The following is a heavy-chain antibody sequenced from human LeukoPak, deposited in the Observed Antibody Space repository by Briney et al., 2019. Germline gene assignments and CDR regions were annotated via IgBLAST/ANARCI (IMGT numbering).Heavy chain of an antibody. CDR3: ATEAAAVDRAYQYYGMDV. D-gene: IGHD6-13*01. CDR2: MNPNSGNT. J-gene: IGHJ6*02. V-gene: IGHV1-8*01. Sequence: ASVKVSCKASGYTFTSYDINWVRQATGQGLEWMGWMNPNSGNTGYAQKFQGRVTMTEDTSTDTAYMELSSVRSEDTAVYYCATEAAAVDRAYQYYGMDVWGQGTTVTVSS. CDR1: GYTFTSYD.